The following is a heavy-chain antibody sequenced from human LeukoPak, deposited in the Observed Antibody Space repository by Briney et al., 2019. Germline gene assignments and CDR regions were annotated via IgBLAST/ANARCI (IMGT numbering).Heavy chain of an antibody. V-gene: IGHV4-39*01. CDR2: IHYSGST. D-gene: IGHD3-10*01. J-gene: IGHJ3*02. CDR1: GGSISTSNYH. CDR3: ARLTGSAI. Sequence: SETLSLTCTVSGGSISTSNYHWGWIRQPPGKGLEWIGSIHYSGSTYYNPSLKSRVTISVDMSKNQCSLRLSSVTAADTALYYCARLTGSAIWGQGTMVTVSS.